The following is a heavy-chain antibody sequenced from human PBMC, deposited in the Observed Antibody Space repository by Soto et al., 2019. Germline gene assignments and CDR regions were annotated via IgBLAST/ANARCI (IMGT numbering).Heavy chain of an antibody. CDR2: ISSRGSA. V-gene: IGHV4-61*08. Sequence: SETLSLTCTVSGGTVSSGGYYWSWIRQPPGKGLEWIGYISSRGSANYNPSLKSRVTISVDTSKNQFSLKLTSVTAADTAVYYCARAGNYRYFDAWGQGTLVTVSS. CDR3: ARAGNYRYFDA. J-gene: IGHJ4*02. CDR1: GGTVSSGGYY. D-gene: IGHD1-7*01.